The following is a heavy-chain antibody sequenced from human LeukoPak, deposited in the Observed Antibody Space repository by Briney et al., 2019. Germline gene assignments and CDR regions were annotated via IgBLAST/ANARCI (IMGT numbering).Heavy chain of an antibody. J-gene: IGHJ6*03. CDR1: GFTFSNYG. CDR3: AKGYCSSTSCYRDYYYYMDV. Sequence: PGGSLRLSCAASGFTFSNYGVHWVRQAPGRGLEWVAFIRYDGSNKFYADSVKGRTTISRDNSKNTLYLQMNSLRAEDTAVYYCAKGYCSSTSCYRDYYYYMDVWGKGTTVTVSS. CDR2: IRYDGSNK. V-gene: IGHV3-30*02. D-gene: IGHD2-2*02.